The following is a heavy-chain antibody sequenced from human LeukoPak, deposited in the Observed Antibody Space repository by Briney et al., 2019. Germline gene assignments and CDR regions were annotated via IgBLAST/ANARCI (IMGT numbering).Heavy chain of an antibody. Sequence: GGSLRLSCAASGFTFSSYAMHWVRQAPGKGLEWVAVISYDGSNKYYADSVKGRFTISRDNSKNTLYLQMNSLRAEDTAVYYCARERDSSGYYWDLYFDYWGQGTLVTVSS. CDR1: GFTFSSYA. J-gene: IGHJ4*02. CDR2: ISYDGSNK. D-gene: IGHD3-22*01. V-gene: IGHV3-30*01. CDR3: ARERDSSGYYWDLYFDY.